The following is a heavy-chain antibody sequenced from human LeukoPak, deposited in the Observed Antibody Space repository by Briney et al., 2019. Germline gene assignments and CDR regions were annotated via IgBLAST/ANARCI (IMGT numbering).Heavy chain of an antibody. CDR2: IIPIFGTA. J-gene: IGHJ4*02. CDR3: ARSRFLEWFLSD. Sequence: VASVKVSCKASGGTFSSYAISWVRQAPGQGLEWMGGIIPIFGTANYAQKFQGRVTITADESTSTAYMELSSLRSEDTAVYYCARSRFLEWFLSDWGQGTLVTVSS. CDR1: GGTFSSYA. V-gene: IGHV1-69*13. D-gene: IGHD3-3*01.